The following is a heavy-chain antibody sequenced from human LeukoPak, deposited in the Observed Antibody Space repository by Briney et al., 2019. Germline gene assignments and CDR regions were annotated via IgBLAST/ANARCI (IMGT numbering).Heavy chain of an antibody. D-gene: IGHD5-12*01. V-gene: IGHV3-23*01. CDR3: AREARNYYGIDV. CDR2: IINGGGST. Sequence: GGSLRLSCAASGFTFSSYAMSWVRQAPGKGLEWVSAIINGGGSTYYADSVKGRFTISRDNAKNTLYMQMNRLRAEDTAVYYCAREARNYYGIDVWGQGTMVTVSS. J-gene: IGHJ6*02. CDR1: GFTFSSYA.